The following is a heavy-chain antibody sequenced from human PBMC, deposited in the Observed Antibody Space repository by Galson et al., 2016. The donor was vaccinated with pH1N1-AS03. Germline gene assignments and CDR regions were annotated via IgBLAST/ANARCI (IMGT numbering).Heavy chain of an antibody. J-gene: IGHJ4*02. CDR2: VVTSGDT. CDR3: AKDRVYDDSQWVFDY. Sequence: SLRLSCAASGFRLTSIAMTWVRQAPGKGLEWASGVVTSGDTYFADSVKGRFSISRDDSKKTMYLQMDSLGGEDTAIYYCAKDRVYDDSQWVFDYWGQGNPVTVSS. D-gene: IGHD5/OR15-5a*01. V-gene: IGHV3-23*01. CDR1: GFRLTSIA.